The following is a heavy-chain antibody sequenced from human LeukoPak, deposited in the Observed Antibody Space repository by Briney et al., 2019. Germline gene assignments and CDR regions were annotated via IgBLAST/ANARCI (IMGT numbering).Heavy chain of an antibody. CDR3: AKTTYYDFWSGYFNYYYGMDV. CDR2: IKLDGSEK. J-gene: IGHJ6*02. D-gene: IGHD3-3*01. V-gene: IGHV3-7*01. CDR1: GFTFSSYW. Sequence: GGSLRLSCAASGFTFSSYWMSWVRQAPGKGLEWVANIKLDGSEKYYVDSVKGRFTISRDNAKNSLYLQMNSLRAEDTAVYYCAKTTYYDFWSGYFNYYYGMDVWGQGTTVTVSS.